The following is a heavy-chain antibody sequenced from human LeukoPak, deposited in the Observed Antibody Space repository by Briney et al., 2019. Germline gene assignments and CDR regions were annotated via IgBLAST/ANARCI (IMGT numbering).Heavy chain of an antibody. J-gene: IGHJ6*02. CDR2: ISFDGSNK. D-gene: IGHD3-16*01. V-gene: IGHV3-30*18. Sequence: GGSLRLSCEASGFTFDSYGMQWVRQAPGKGLEWVAVISFDGSNKYYADSVKGRFTISRDNSRNTLYLQMNSLRAEDTALYYCAKDLPGFTGYYGMDVWGQGTTVTVSS. CDR3: AKDLPGFTGYYGMDV. CDR1: GFTFDSYG.